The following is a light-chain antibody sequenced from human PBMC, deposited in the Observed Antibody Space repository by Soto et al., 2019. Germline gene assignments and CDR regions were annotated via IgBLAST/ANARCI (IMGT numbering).Light chain of an antibody. J-gene: IGKJ1*01. CDR2: GAS. Sequence: EVVMTQSPVTLTVSPGDRATLSCRASQSVSSNLAWFQQKFGRAPRLLMYGASTRATDVPARFSGSGSGTEFNLTLSSLQSEDFAGYFCQQYSLWPKTFGQGTMVEI. CDR1: QSVSSN. V-gene: IGKV3-15*01. CDR3: QQYSLWPKT.